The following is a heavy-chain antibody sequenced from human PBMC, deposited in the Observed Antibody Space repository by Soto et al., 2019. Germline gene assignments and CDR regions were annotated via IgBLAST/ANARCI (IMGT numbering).Heavy chain of an antibody. CDR3: AREIGYGDFSAALLD. Sequence: QVELVQSGAEVKKPGSSVKVSCRASGDTVSRFLINWVRQAPGQGPEWMGGIIPMFGTTNYARKFRGRVTITADESTTTAYMELSSLQPDDTAVYYCAREIGYGDFSAALLDWGQGTLVTVSP. CDR2: IIPMFGTT. D-gene: IGHD4-17*01. CDR1: GDTVSRFL. J-gene: IGHJ4*02. V-gene: IGHV1-69*01.